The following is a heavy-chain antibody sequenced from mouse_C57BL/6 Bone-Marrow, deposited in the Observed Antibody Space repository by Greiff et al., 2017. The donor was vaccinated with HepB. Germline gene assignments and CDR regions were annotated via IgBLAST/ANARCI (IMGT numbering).Heavy chain of an antibody. CDR3: ARGGGTPFAY. V-gene: IGHV1-63*01. Sequence: QVQLKQSGAELVRPGTSVKMTCKASGYTFTNYWIGWAKQRPGHGLEWIGDIYPGGGYTNYNEKFKGKATLTADKSSSTAYMQFSSLTSEDSAIYYCARGGGTPFAYWGQGTLVTVSA. CDR2: IYPGGGYT. CDR1: GYTFTNYW. D-gene: IGHD2-14*01. J-gene: IGHJ3*01.